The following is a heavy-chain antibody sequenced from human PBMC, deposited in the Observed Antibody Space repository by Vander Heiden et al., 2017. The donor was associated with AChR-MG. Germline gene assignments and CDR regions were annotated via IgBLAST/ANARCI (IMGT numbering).Heavy chain of an antibody. CDR1: GFSLSTSGVG. V-gene: IGHV2-5*02. D-gene: IGHD4-17*01. J-gene: IGHJ4*02. CDR2: IYWDDDK. CDR3: AHTSTVTTTDY. Sequence: QITLKESGPTLVTPTQTLTLTCTFSGFSLSTSGVGVGWIRQPPGKALEWLALIYWDDDKRYSPSLKSRLTITKDTAKNQVVITMTNMDTVDTATYYGAHTSTVTTTDYWGQGTLVTVSS.